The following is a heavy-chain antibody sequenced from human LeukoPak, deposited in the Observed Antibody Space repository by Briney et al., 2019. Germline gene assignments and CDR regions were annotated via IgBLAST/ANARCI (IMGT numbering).Heavy chain of an antibody. CDR2: TWSDGSSE. V-gene: IGHV3-33*06. CDR3: AKGLYCSSTSCYFENYYYYYMDV. J-gene: IGHJ6*03. Sequence: GRPLRLSCAASGFTFSSYGMHWVRQAPGKGLEWVAVTWSDGSSEKYADSVKGRFTISRDNSKNTLYLQMNSLRAEDTALYYCAKGLYCSSTSCYFENYYYYYMDVWGKGTTVTVSS. CDR1: GFTFSSYG. D-gene: IGHD2-2*01.